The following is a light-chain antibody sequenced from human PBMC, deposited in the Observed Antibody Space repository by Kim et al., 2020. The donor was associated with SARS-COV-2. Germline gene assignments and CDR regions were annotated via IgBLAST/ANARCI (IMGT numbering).Light chain of an antibody. V-gene: IGKV3-15*01. CDR3: QQCDQFPWT. CDR2: LAS. Sequence: EVVLRQSPATLAASPGETVTLSCRTSQSVNRNLGWYQQKPGQAPRLLVYLASTRATGVPARFSGGGSGSDFILSISSLQSEDSAVYYCQQCDQFPWTFGQGTKVDIK. CDR1: QSVNRN. J-gene: IGKJ1*01.